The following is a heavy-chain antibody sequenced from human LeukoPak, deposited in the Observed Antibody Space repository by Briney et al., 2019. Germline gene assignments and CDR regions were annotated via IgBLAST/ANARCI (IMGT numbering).Heavy chain of an antibody. CDR2: IYYSGST. CDR3: ARFPYYYDSSGQYYYYGMDV. Sequence: SETLSLTCTVSGGSISSYYWSWIRQPPGKGLEWIGYIYYSGSTNYNPSLKSRVTISVDTSKNQLSLKLSSVTAADTAVYYCARFPYYYDSSGQYYYYGMDVWGQGTTVTVSS. D-gene: IGHD3-22*01. CDR1: GGSISSYY. V-gene: IGHV4-59*01. J-gene: IGHJ6*02.